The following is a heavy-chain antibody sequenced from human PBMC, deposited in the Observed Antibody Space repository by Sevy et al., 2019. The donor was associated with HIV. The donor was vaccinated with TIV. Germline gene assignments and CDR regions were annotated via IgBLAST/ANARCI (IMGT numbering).Heavy chain of an antibody. CDR1: GDSINNYY. CDR3: ARLRWDVVDAPGATPGRYFDS. J-gene: IGHJ4*02. CDR2: TSYSGTT. Sequence: SETLSLTCSVSGDSINNYYWSWIRQPPGKGLEWIGYTSYSGTTNYSPSLNSRVDISVDTSMHHFSLKINSVTAADTAVYYCARLRWDVVDAPGATPGRYFDSWGQGILVSVSS. V-gene: IGHV4-59*12. D-gene: IGHD2-2*02.